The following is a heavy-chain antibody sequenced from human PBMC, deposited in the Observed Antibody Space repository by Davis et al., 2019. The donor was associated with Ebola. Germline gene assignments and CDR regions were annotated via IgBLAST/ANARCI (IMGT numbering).Heavy chain of an antibody. V-gene: IGHV5-10-1*01. D-gene: IGHD2-2*02. CDR3: ARVDQLLYGAQSLYYMDV. CDR2: IDPSDSYT. Sequence: GESLKISCKGSGYSFTSYWISWVRQMPGKGLEWMGRIDPSDSYTNYSPSFQGHVTISADKSISTAYLQWSSRKASDTAMYYCARVDQLLYGAQSLYYMDVWGKGTTVTVSS. CDR1: GYSFTSYW. J-gene: IGHJ6*03.